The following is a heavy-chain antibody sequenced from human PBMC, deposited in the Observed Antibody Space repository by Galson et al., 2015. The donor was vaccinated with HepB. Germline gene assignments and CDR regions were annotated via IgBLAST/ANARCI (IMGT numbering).Heavy chain of an antibody. CDR1: GFTFSSYG. Sequence: SLRLSCAASGFTFSSYGMHWVRQAPGKGLEWVAVISYDGSNKYYADSVKGRFTISRDNSKNTLYLQMNSLRAEDTAVYYCAKVSMGGLGLGYYMDVWGKGTTVTVSS. V-gene: IGHV3-30*18. D-gene: IGHD3-16*01. J-gene: IGHJ6*03. CDR3: AKVSMGGLGLGYYMDV. CDR2: ISYDGSNK.